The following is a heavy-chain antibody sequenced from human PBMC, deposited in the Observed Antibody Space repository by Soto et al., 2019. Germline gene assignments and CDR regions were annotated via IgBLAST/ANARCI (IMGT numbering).Heavy chain of an antibody. CDR1: GDSISNSRFY. J-gene: IGHJ5*02. CDR2: IYHTGNA. V-gene: IGHV4-39*01. D-gene: IGHD3-22*01. CDR3: ARDFFDSSDYTTNWFDP. Sequence: SETLSLTCSVSGDSISNSRFYWAWIRQPPGEGLEWIGSIYHTGNAYYNPSLKSRVTISVDTSKNQFSLKLTSVTAADAALYYCARDFFDSSDYTTNWFDPWDQGTLVTVSS.